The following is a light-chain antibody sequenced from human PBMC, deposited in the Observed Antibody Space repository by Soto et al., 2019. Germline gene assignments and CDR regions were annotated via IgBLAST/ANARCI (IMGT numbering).Light chain of an antibody. CDR1: QGISSY. V-gene: IGKV1-9*01. Sequence: DIQLTQSPSFLSASVGDRVTITCRASQGISSYLAWYQQRPGKAPKLLIYGASTLQCGVPSRFSGSGSWTEFTLTISSMQPEDFTTYYCQQFNSYPLTFGGGTKVEIK. J-gene: IGKJ4*01. CDR3: QQFNSYPLT. CDR2: GAS.